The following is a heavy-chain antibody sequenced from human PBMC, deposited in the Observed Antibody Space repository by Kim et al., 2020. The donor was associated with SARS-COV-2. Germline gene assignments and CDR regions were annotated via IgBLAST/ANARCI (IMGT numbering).Heavy chain of an antibody. CDR2: ISAYNGNT. J-gene: IGHJ5*02. D-gene: IGHD2-15*01. Sequence: ASVKVSCKASGYTFTSYGISWVRQAPGQGLEWMGWISAYNGNTNYAQKLQGRVTMTTDTSTSTAYMELRSLRSDDTAVYYCARDKLNSRRGYCSGGSCYHNWFDPWGQGTLVTVSS. V-gene: IGHV1-18*04. CDR3: ARDKLNSRRGYCSGGSCYHNWFDP. CDR1: GYTFTSYG.